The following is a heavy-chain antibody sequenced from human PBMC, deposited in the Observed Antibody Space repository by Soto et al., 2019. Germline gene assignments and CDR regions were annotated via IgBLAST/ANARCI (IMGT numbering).Heavy chain of an antibody. CDR1: GFTFSDFA. Sequence: GGSLRLSCVASGFTFSDFAMSWVRQAPGKGLEWVSSISGSDDSIYYADSVRGRFTISRDKSKNTLYLQINSLRAEDTAVYYCAKAVYGDFLGWFDPWGQGTLVTVSS. CDR2: ISGSDDSI. CDR3: AKAVYGDFLGWFDP. D-gene: IGHD4-17*01. V-gene: IGHV3-23*01. J-gene: IGHJ5*02.